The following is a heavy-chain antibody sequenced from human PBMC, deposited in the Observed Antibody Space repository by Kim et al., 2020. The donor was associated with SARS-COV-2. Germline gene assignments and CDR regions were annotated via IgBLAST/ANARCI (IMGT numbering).Heavy chain of an antibody. CDR1: GYTFTSYD. Sequence: ASVKVSCKASGYTFTSYDINWVRQATGQGLEWMGWMNPNSGNTGYAQKFQGRVTMTRNTSISTAYMELSSLRSEDTAVYYCARGPPITGTSDVWGQGTTVTVSS. CDR2: MNPNSGNT. CDR3: ARGPPITGTSDV. J-gene: IGHJ6*02. D-gene: IGHD1-20*01. V-gene: IGHV1-8*01.